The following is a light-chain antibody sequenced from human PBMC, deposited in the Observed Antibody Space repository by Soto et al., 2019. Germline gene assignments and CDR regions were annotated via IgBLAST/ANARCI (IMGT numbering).Light chain of an antibody. J-gene: IGKJ1*01. Sequence: DIQMTQSPSSLSASVGDRVTITCRASQSISSYLNWYQHKPGKAPKLLIYAASSLQTGVPSRFSGSRSGTGFALTISSLQREDFATYYCQQTDTFPRTFGQGTKVEMK. CDR2: AAS. V-gene: IGKV1-39*01. CDR3: QQTDTFPRT. CDR1: QSISSY.